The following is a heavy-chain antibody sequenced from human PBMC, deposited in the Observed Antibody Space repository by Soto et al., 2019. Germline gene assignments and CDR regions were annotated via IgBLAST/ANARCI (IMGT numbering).Heavy chain of an antibody. CDR1: GYTFTSYY. CDR3: ARGRGGGYGLDN. CDR2: IDGRDGTT. V-gene: IGHV1-46*01. D-gene: IGHD1-26*01. Sequence: QVHLVQSGAEVKEPGASVKVSCKASGYTFTSYYMHWVRQAPGQGLEWMGIIDGRDGTTRYAEKVQGRVSMTRDTSTNTVYMELNSLRSEDRAVYYCARGRGGGYGLDNWGQGTLVTVSS. J-gene: IGHJ4*02.